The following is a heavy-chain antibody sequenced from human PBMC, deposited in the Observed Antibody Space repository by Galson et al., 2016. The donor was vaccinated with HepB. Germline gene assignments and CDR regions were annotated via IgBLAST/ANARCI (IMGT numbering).Heavy chain of an antibody. CDR1: DSITSSGYF. CDR3: ARSVNEAFDI. CDR2: ISYRGTT. Sequence: DSITSSGYFWGWIRQPPGKGLEWIGAISYRGTTYDYPSLKSRLTVSVDTSKNQFSLKLSSVTAADTAVYYCARSVNEAFDIWGQGTMVTVSS. V-gene: IGHV4-39*01. D-gene: IGHD1-1*01. J-gene: IGHJ3*02.